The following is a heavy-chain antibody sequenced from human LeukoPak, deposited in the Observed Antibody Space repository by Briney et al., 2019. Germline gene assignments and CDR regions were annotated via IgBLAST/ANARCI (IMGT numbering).Heavy chain of an antibody. J-gene: IGHJ4*02. CDR2: VNPNNGGT. Sequence: ASMKLSCKGSVFTFIEYYIHWRRQAPGQGLEWMGWVNPNNGGTNYAQMFQGRVTMTRDTSINTAYMELSRLRSDDTAVYYCAREGGSVWAPFDYWGQGTQVTVSS. V-gene: IGHV1-2*02. CDR1: VFTFIEYY. CDR3: AREGGSVWAPFDY. D-gene: IGHD6-19*01.